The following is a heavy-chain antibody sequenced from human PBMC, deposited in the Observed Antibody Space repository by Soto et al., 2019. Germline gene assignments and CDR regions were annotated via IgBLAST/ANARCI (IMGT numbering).Heavy chain of an antibody. CDR3: ARIGGYHGPLDY. D-gene: IGHD6-25*01. J-gene: IGHJ4*02. CDR2: TYHRGST. CDR1: GVSISSYF. Sequence: XTLSLPCSVSGVSISSYFWSWIRQAPGGGLEWIGYTYHRGSTNYSPSLKSRFAISLDTSENQFSLKVNSVTAADTAVYYCARIGGYHGPLDYWGQGTPVTVSS. V-gene: IGHV4-59*01.